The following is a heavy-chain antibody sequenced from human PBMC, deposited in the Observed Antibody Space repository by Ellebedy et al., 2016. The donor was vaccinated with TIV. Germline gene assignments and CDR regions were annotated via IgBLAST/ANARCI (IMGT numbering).Heavy chain of an antibody. CDR3: AKKEATGTPNWFDP. CDR1: GFSVSSNY. D-gene: IGHD1-1*01. Sequence: PGGSLRLSCAASGFSVSSNYMSWVRQAPVKGLEWVSVIYSAGSIYYADSVKGRFTISRDISKNTVHLQMNSLRAEDTAVYYCAKKEATGTPNWFDPWGQGTLVTVSS. J-gene: IGHJ5*02. V-gene: IGHV3-66*01. CDR2: IYSAGSI.